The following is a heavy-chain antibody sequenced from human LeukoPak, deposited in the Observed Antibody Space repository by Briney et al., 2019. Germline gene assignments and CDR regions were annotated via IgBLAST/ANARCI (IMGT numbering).Heavy chain of an antibody. CDR2: ISYDGSNK. Sequence: GRSLRLSCAASGFTFSSYAMHWVRQAPGKGLEWVAVISYDGSNKYYADSVKGRFTISRDNSKNTLYLQMNSLRAEDTAVYCCARVRGITIFGVVISYYYYGMDVWGQGTTVTVSS. CDR3: ARVRGITIFGVVISYYYYGMDV. CDR1: GFTFSSYA. D-gene: IGHD3-3*01. V-gene: IGHV3-30-3*01. J-gene: IGHJ6*02.